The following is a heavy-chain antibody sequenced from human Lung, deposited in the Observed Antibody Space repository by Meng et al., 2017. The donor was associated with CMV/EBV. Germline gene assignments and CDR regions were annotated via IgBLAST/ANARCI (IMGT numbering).Heavy chain of an antibody. CDR2: IYHSGST. CDR3: ARVVTALWGYYFDY. D-gene: IGHD2-21*02. J-gene: IGHJ4*02. CDR1: GGSISSSNW. V-gene: IGHV4-4*02. Sequence: QWPAQGSGPGMVKPSGTLSLTCAVSGGSISSSNWWSWVRQPPGKGMEWIGEIYHSGSTNYNPSLKSRVTISVDKSKNQFSLKLSSVTAADTAVYYCARVVTALWGYYFDYWGQGTLVTVSS.